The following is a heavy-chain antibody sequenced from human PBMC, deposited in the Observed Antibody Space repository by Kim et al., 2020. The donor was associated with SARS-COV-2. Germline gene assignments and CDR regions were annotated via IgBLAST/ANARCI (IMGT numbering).Heavy chain of an antibody. CDR1: GFTFTSSA. CDR2: IVVGSGNT. V-gene: IGHV1-58*01. CDR3: AAFRPVPLPGPLSDRYYYDSSGYDLRDYYYGMDA. D-gene: IGHD3-22*01. J-gene: IGHJ6*02. Sequence: SVKVSCKASGFTFTSSAVQWVRQARGQRLDWIGWIVVGSGNTNYAQKFQERVTITRDMSTSTAYMELSSLRSEDTAVYYCAAFRPVPLPGPLSDRYYYDSSGYDLRDYYYGMDAWGQGTTATVSS.